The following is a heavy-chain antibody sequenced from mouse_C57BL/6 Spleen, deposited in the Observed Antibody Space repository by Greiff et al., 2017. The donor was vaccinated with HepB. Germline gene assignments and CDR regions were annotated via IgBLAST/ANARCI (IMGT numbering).Heavy chain of an antibody. CDR1: GYTFTSYG. Sequence: VKLKESGAELARPGASVKLSCKASGYTFTSYGISWVKQRTGQGLEWIGEIYPRSGNTYYNEKFKGKATLTADKSSSTAYMELRSLTSEDSAVYFCARPHSNYVFDYWGQGTTLTVSS. CDR2: IYPRSGNT. CDR3: ARPHSNYVFDY. V-gene: IGHV1-81*01. J-gene: IGHJ2*01. D-gene: IGHD2-5*01.